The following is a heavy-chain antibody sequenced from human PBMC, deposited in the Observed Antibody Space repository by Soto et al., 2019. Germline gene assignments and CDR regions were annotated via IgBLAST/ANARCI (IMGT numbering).Heavy chain of an antibody. D-gene: IGHD6-19*01. Sequence: QITLKESGPTLVKPTQTLTLTCTFSGFSLTTSGMGVGWIRQPPGQALEWLALIYWDENIYYRPSLTYRLTIPKDTSKNQVVLTMTNVDPVDTATYYCALAVRGWYEPFDYWGQGALVTVSS. CDR2: IYWDENI. V-gene: IGHV2-5*02. J-gene: IGHJ4*02. CDR1: GFSLTTSGMG. CDR3: ALAVRGWYEPFDY.